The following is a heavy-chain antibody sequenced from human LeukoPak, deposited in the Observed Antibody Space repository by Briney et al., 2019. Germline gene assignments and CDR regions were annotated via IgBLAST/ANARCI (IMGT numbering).Heavy chain of an antibody. D-gene: IGHD3-10*01. CDR3: ARGAASYYYGSGSFIDY. CDR2: INWNGGST. Sequence: GGSLRLSCAASGFTFYDYGTSWVRQAPGKGLEWVSGINWNGGSTGYADSVKGRFTISRDNAKNSLYLQMNSLRAEDTALCYCARGAASYYYGSGSFIDYCGQGTLVTVSS. J-gene: IGHJ4*02. V-gene: IGHV3-20*04. CDR1: GFTFYDYG.